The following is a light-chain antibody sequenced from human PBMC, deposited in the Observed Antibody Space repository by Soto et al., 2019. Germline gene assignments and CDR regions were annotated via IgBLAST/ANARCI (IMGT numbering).Light chain of an antibody. V-gene: IGKV3-20*01. Sequence: EIVLSQSPATLSLSPGERATLSCRASESVTDRYLAWFQQIPGQAPRLLIYGASSRATGVPDRFSGSGSGTDFTLTISRLEPEDFSMYYCQQYATSYRPLGKGTKVEV. CDR2: GAS. CDR3: QQYATSYRP. J-gene: IGKJ1*01. CDR1: ESVTDRY.